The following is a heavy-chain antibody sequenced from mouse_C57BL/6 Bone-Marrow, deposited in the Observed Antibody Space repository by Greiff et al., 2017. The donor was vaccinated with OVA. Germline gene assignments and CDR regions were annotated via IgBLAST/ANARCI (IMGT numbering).Heavy chain of an antibody. CDR3: ATTVVATHYYAMDY. CDR2: IYPSDSET. CDR1: GYTFTSYW. V-gene: IGHV1-61*01. D-gene: IGHD1-1*01. Sequence: VKLQQPGAELVRPGSSVKLSCKASGYTFTSYWMDWVKQRPGQGLEWIGNIYPSDSETHYNQKFKDKATLTVDKSSSTAYMQLSSLTSEDSAVYYCATTVVATHYYAMDYWGQGTSVTVSS. J-gene: IGHJ4*01.